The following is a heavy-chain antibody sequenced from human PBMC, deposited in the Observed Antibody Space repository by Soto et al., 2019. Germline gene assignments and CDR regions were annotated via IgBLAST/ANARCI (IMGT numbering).Heavy chain of an antibody. CDR2: IYYSVTT. V-gene: IGHV4-28*01. D-gene: IGHD1-26*01. Sequence: QVQLQESGPGLVKPSDTLSLTCAVSGYSISSSNWWGWIRQPPGTGLEWIVYIYYSVTTYYHPSLNSRVNRSLDTSKNQFSLKLTSVTAVDTAVYYCARREIQDPIAYWGQGTLVTVSS. J-gene: IGHJ4*02. CDR1: GYSISSSNW. CDR3: ARREIQDPIAY.